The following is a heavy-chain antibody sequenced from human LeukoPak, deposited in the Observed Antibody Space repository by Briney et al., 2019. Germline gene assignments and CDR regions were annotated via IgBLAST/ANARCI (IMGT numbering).Heavy chain of an antibody. CDR1: GGTFSSYA. Sequence: SVKVSCKASGGTFSSYAISWVRQAPGQGLEWMGGVIPIFGTANYAQKFQGRVTITADESTSTAYMELSSLRSEDTAVYYCATPYYYDSSGYYEDCFDYWGQGTLVTVSS. CDR3: ATPYYYDSSGYYEDCFDY. CDR2: VIPIFGTA. D-gene: IGHD3-22*01. J-gene: IGHJ4*02. V-gene: IGHV1-69*13.